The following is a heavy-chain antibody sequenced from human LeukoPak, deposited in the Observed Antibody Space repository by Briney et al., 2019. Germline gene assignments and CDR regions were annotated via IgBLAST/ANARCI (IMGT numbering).Heavy chain of an antibody. CDR3: AAVIDY. CDR1: GFTFNIYA. J-gene: IGHJ4*02. Sequence: PGGSLRLSCAASGFTFNIYAMSWVRQAPGKGLEWVSAISGSGGSTKYYADSVKGRFTISRDNAKNSVFLQMNSLRAEDTAVYYCAAVIDYWGQGTLVTVSS. V-gene: IGHV3-23*01. CDR2: ISGSGGSTK.